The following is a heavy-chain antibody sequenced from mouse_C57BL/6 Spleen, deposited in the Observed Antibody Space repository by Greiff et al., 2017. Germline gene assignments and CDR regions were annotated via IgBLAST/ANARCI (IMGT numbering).Heavy chain of an antibody. Sequence: VKLMESGAELVRPGASVTLSCKASGYTFTDYEMHWVKQTPVHGLEWIGAIDPETGGTAYNQKFKGKAILTADKSSSTAYMELRSLTSEDSAVYYCTRYRPYYDGSSYGAMDDWGQGTSVTVSS. J-gene: IGHJ4*01. CDR1: GYTFTDYE. CDR3: TRYRPYYDGSSYGAMDD. CDR2: IDPETGGT. V-gene: IGHV1-15*01. D-gene: IGHD1-1*01.